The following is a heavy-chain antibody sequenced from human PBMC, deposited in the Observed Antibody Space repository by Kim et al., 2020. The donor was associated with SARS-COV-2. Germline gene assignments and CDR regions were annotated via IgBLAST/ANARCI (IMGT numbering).Heavy chain of an antibody. Sequence: SETLSLTCTVSGGSISSYYWSWIRQPPGKGLEWIGYICYSGSTNYNPSLKSRVTISVDTSKNQFSLKLSSVTAADTAVFYCARDHREWLQYTAKWYFDLWGRGTLVTVSS. CDR2: ICYSGST. CDR3: ARDHREWLQYTAKWYFDL. CDR1: GGSISSYY. D-gene: IGHD3-3*01. V-gene: IGHV4-59*01. J-gene: IGHJ2*01.